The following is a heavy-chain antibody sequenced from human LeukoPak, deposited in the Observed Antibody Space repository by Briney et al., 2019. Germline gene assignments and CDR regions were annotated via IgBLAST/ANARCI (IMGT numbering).Heavy chain of an antibody. J-gene: IGHJ3*02. CDR2: IKSKTDGGTT. CDR1: GFTFSNAW. D-gene: IGHD3-3*01. V-gene: IGHV3-15*01. Sequence: GGSLRLSCAASGFTFSNAWMSWVRQAPGKGLEWVGRIKSKTDGGTTDYAAPVKGRFTISRDDSKNTLYLQMNSLKTEDTAVYYCTTGSPHYDFWSGYVPYDAFDIWGQGTMVTVSS. CDR3: TTGSPHYDFWSGYVPYDAFDI.